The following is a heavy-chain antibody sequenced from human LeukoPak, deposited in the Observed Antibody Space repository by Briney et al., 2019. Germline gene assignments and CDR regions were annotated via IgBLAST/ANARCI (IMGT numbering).Heavy chain of an antibody. Sequence: GGSLRPSCAASGFTFSSYAMSWFGRPQGRGPDWVSAISGSGGSTYYADSVKGRFTISRDNSKNTLYLQMNSLRAEDTAVYYCAKDLSSPPQWLGYFDFWGQGTLVTVSS. V-gene: IGHV3-23*01. CDR3: AKDLSSPPQWLGYFDF. J-gene: IGHJ4*02. CDR2: ISGSGGST. CDR1: GFTFSSYA. D-gene: IGHD6-19*01.